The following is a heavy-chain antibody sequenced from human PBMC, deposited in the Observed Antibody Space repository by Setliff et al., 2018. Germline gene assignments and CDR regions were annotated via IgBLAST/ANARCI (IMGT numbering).Heavy chain of an antibody. CDR1: GFTFSSYS. Sequence: PGGSLRLSCAASGFTFSSYSMNWVRQAPGKGLEWVSYISSSSSTIYYADSVKGRFTISRDNAKNSLFLQMNGLRADDTAVYYCARDLDGGNGHDLWGRGTLVTVSS. J-gene: IGHJ5*02. V-gene: IGHV3-48*01. D-gene: IGHD2-15*01. CDR3: ARDLDGGNGHDL. CDR2: ISSSSSTI.